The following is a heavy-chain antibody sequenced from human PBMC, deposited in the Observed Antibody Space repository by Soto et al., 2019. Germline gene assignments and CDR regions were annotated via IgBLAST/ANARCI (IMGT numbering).Heavy chain of an antibody. CDR1: GGSISSGDYY. CDR2: IYYSGST. J-gene: IGHJ4*02. Sequence: SETLSLTCTVSGGSISSGDYYWSWIRQPPGKGLEWIRYIYYSGSTYYNPSLKSRVTISVDTSKNQFSLKLSSVTAADTAVYYCAREEGLDRSYYYGSGSIFGPIDYWGQGTLVTVSS. D-gene: IGHD3-10*01. V-gene: IGHV4-30-4*01. CDR3: AREEGLDRSYYYGSGSIFGPIDY.